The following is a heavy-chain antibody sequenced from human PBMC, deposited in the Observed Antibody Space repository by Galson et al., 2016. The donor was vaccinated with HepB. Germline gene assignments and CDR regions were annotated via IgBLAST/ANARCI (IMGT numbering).Heavy chain of an antibody. CDR1: GFTFSSYS. V-gene: IGHV3-21*01. CDR2: ISSSSTYI. CDR3: ARRPLNSGWVYWYFDL. Sequence: SLRLSCAASGFTFSSYSMNWVRQAPGKGLEWVSSISSSSTYIYYADSVKGRFTISRDNAKNSLYLHMNSLRAEDTAVYYCARRPLNSGWVYWYFDLWGRGTLVTVSS. D-gene: IGHD6-19*01. J-gene: IGHJ2*01.